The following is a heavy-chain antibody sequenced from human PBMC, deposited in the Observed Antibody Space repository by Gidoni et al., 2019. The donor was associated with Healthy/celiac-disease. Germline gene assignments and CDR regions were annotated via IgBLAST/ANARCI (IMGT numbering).Heavy chain of an antibody. V-gene: IGHV3-33*01. CDR2: IWYDGSNK. Sequence: QVQLVESGGGVVQPGRSLRLPCAASGFTFSSYGMHWVRQAPGKGLEWVAVIWYDGSNKYYADSVKGRFTISRDNSKNTLYLQMNSLRAEDTAVYYCARGGYYYDSSGYYYFDYWGQGTLVTVSS. CDR3: ARGGYYYDSSGYYYFDY. D-gene: IGHD3-22*01. CDR1: GFTFSSYG. J-gene: IGHJ4*02.